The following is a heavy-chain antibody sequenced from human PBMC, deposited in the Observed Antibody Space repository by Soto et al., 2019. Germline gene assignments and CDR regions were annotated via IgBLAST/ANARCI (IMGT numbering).Heavy chain of an antibody. Sequence: GGSLRLSCAASGFTFSSYAMSWVRQAPGKGLEWHSALSGSGGSTYYADSVKGRFTISRDNSKNTRYLQMNSLRAEATAVYDCARSLASHYTNYFDYWGQGTLVAVSS. J-gene: IGHJ4*02. D-gene: IGHD1-26*01. CDR2: LSGSGGST. CDR1: GFTFSSYA. V-gene: IGHV3-23*01. CDR3: ARSLASHYTNYFDY.